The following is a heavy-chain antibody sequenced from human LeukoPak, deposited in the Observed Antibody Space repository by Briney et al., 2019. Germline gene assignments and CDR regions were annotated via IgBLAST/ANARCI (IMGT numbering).Heavy chain of an antibody. CDR3: ARDQAGIAVAGSIFDY. D-gene: IGHD6-19*01. CDR2: ISAYNGNT. V-gene: IGHV1-18*01. Sequence: ASVKVSCKASGYTFTSYGISWVRQAPGQGLEWMGWISAYNGNTNYAQKLQGRVTMTTDTSTSTAYMELRSLRPDDTAVYYCARDQAGIAVAGSIFDYWGQGTLVTVSS. CDR1: GYTFTSYG. J-gene: IGHJ4*02.